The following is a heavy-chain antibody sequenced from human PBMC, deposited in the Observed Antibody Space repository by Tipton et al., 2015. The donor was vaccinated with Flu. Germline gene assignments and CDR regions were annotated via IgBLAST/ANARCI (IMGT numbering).Heavy chain of an antibody. CDR1: AGSIDGYY. Sequence: TLSLTCTVSAGSIDGYYWSWIRQPPGKGLEWIGNIYYSGTTNYNPSLKSRLTISVDTSKNQFSLRLSSVTAADTAVYYCARDKGGFWSGYYYGGYFDYWGPGNLVTVSS. CDR2: IYYSGTT. CDR3: ARDKGGFWSGYYYGGYFDY. V-gene: IGHV4-59*01. D-gene: IGHD3-3*01. J-gene: IGHJ4*02.